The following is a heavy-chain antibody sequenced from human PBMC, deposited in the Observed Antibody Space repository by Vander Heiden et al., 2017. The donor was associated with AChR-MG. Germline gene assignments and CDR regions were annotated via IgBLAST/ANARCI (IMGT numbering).Heavy chain of an antibody. D-gene: IGHD2-8*01. CDR3: ARESEDIVLSGPRGVGYNWFDP. CDR2: ISAYNGNT. CDR1: GYTFTSYG. V-gene: IGHV1-18*01. Sequence: QVPLVQSGAEVKKPGASVTVSCKASGYTFTSYGISWVRQAPGQGLEWMGWISAYNGNTNYAQKLQGRVTMTTDTSTSTAYMELRSLRSDDTAVYYCARESEDIVLSGPRGVGYNWFDPWGQGTLVTVSS. J-gene: IGHJ5*02.